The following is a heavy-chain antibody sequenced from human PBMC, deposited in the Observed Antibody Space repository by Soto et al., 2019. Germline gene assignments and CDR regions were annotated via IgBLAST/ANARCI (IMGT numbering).Heavy chain of an antibody. Sequence: SVKVSCKASGGTFSSYAISWVRQAPGQGREWMGGIIPIFGTANYAQKFQGRVTITADESTSTAYMELSSLRSEDTAVYYCARDPTGTKGYYYYGMDVWGQGTTVTVSS. J-gene: IGHJ6*02. CDR2: IIPIFGTA. D-gene: IGHD1-7*01. CDR3: ARDPTGTKGYYYYGMDV. V-gene: IGHV1-69*13. CDR1: GGTFSSYA.